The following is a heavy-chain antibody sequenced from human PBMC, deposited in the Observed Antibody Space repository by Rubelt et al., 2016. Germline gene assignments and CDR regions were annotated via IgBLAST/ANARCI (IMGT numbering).Heavy chain of an antibody. V-gene: IGHV3-23*01. CDR2: ISGSGGST. Sequence: GSGGGLVQPGGSLRLSCTASGFTFSSNAMYWVRQAPGKGLEWVSSISGSGGSTYYADSVKGRFTISRDNYTNTLSLQMNSLRADDTAVYYCARPLYGSSWGLWGQGTLVTVST. J-gene: IGHJ4*02. D-gene: IGHD6-6*01. CDR1: GFTFSSNA. CDR3: ARPLYGSSWGL.